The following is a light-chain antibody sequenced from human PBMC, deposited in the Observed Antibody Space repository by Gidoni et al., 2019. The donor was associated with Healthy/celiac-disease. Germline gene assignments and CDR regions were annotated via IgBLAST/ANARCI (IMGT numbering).Light chain of an antibody. CDR3: QQYQGWPPWT. CDR1: QSLSGH. CDR2: DAT. V-gene: IGKV3-15*01. J-gene: IGKJ1*01. Sequence: EIVLMQSPATLYVSPGERATLSCRASQSLSGHLAWFQQKLGQAPRLLIYDATTRATGTPARFSGSLSGTEYTLAITALQSEDFAIYFCQQYQGWPPWTFGQGTKVEVK.